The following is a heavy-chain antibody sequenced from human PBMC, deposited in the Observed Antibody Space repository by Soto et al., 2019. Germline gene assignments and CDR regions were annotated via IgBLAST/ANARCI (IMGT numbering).Heavy chain of an antibody. CDR1: GYTFTSYG. Sequence: ASVKVCCKASGYTFTSYGISWVRQAPGQGLEWMGWISAYNGNTNYAQKLQGRVTMATDTSTSTAYMELRSLRSDDTAVYYCARVVSHCSGGSCNLINWFDPWGQGTLVTGSS. CDR3: ARVVSHCSGGSCNLINWFDP. D-gene: IGHD2-15*01. J-gene: IGHJ5*02. V-gene: IGHV1-18*01. CDR2: ISAYNGNT.